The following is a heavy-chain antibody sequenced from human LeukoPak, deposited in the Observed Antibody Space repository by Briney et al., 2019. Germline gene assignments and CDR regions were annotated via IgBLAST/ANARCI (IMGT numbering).Heavy chain of an antibody. Sequence: PGGSLRLSCAASGFTFSNAWMNWVRRAPGKGLEWVGCIKSKPAGGTTDYAAPVKGRFTISRDDSKNTLHLQMNSLKTEDTAVYYCTSETNYYDSSGYYSPFDYWGQGTLVTVSS. CDR3: TSETNYYDSSGYYSPFDY. D-gene: IGHD3-22*01. CDR1: GFTFSNAW. CDR2: IKSKPAGGTT. J-gene: IGHJ4*02. V-gene: IGHV3-15*07.